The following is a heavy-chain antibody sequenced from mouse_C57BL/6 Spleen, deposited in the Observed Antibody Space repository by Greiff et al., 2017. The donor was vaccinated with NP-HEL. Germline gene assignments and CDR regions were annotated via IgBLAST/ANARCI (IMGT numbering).Heavy chain of an antibody. V-gene: IGHV1-52*01. D-gene: IGHD2-14*01. Sequence: QVQLQQPGAELVRPGSSVKLSCKASGYTFTSYWMHWVKQRPIQGLEWIGNIDPSDSETHYNQKFKDKATLTVDKSSSTAYMQLSSLTSEDSAVYYCAREGEYDDGAWCAYWGQGTLVTVSA. J-gene: IGHJ3*01. CDR2: IDPSDSET. CDR3: AREGEYDDGAWCAY. CDR1: GYTFTSYW.